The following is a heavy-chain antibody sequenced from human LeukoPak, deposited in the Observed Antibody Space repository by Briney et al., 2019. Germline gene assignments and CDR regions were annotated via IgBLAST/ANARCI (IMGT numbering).Heavy chain of an antibody. CDR3: ARETGNVVVVDDAFDI. V-gene: IGHV4-59*01. CDR1: GVSISSYY. J-gene: IGHJ3*02. CDR2: IYYSGST. Sequence: SETLSLTCTASGVSISSYYRSWIRQPPGKGLEWIGYIYYSGSTNYNPSLKSRVTISVDTSKNQFSLKLSSVTAADTAVYYCARETGNVVVVDDAFDIWGQGTMVTVSS. D-gene: IGHD2-15*01.